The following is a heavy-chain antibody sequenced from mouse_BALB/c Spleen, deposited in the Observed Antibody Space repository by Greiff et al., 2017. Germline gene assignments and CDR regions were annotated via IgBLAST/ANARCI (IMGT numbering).Heavy chain of an antibody. V-gene: IGHV3-8*02. J-gene: IGHJ3*01. D-gene: IGHD3-1*01. Sequence: VQLQQSGPSLVKPSQTLSLTCSVTGDSITSGYWNWIRKFPGNKLEYMGYISYSGSTYYNPSLKSRISITRDTSKNQYYLQLNSVTTEDTATYYCARGAARATSFAYWGQGTLVTVSA. CDR3: ARGAARATSFAY. CDR1: GDSITSGY. CDR2: ISYSGST.